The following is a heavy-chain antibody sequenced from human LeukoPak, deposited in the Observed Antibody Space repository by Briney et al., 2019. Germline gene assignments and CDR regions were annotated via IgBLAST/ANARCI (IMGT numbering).Heavy chain of an antibody. J-gene: IGHJ4*02. D-gene: IGHD3-22*01. CDR3: AKDLGSSGYWHVGY. Sequence: GGSLRLSCAASGFTFSIYAMSWVRQAPGKGLEWVSAISGSGGSTYYADSVKGRFTISRDSSKNTLYLQMNSLRAEDTAVYYCAKDLGSSGYWHVGYWGQGTLVTVSS. CDR1: GFTFSIYA. CDR2: ISGSGGST. V-gene: IGHV3-23*01.